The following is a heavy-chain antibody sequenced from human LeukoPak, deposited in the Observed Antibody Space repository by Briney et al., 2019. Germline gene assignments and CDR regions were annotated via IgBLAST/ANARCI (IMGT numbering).Heavy chain of an antibody. Sequence: GGPLRLSCAASGFTFSSYAMSWVRQAPGKGLEWVSALSGSGGSTYYADSVKGRFTISRDNSKNTLYLQMNSLRAEDTAVYFCAKAAGYSYGYYFDYWGQGTLVTVSS. CDR3: AKAAGYSYGYYFDY. V-gene: IGHV3-23*01. J-gene: IGHJ4*02. D-gene: IGHD5-18*01. CDR1: GFTFSSYA. CDR2: LSGSGGST.